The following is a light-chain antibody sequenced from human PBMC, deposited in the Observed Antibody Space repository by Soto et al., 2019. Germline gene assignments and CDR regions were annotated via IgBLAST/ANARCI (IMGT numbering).Light chain of an antibody. V-gene: IGKV3-20*01. CDR3: QQYSSGWT. J-gene: IGKJ1*01. CDR2: GAF. CDR1: QSIGCTF. Sequence: EIVLTQSPGTLSLSPGERATLSCRASQSIGCTFLAWYQHKPGQAPRVLIYGAFRRATSIPDRFTGSGSGPDSSLTIGRLEPDDFAFYYCQQYSSGWTFGQRTKAEMK.